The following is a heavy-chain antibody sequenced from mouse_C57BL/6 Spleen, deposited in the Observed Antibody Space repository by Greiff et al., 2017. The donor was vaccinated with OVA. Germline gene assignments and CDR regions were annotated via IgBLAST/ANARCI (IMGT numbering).Heavy chain of an antibody. CDR1: GYTFTSYW. J-gene: IGHJ2*01. CDR2: IDPSDSET. CDR3: ARSPYYYGSSYVDY. Sequence: QVQLQQPGAELVRPGSSVKLSCKASGYTFTSYWMHWVKQRPIQGLEWIGNIDPSDSETHYNQKFKDKATLTVDKSSSTAYMQLSSLTSEDSAVYYCARSPYYYGSSYVDYWGQGATLTVSS. V-gene: IGHV1-52*01. D-gene: IGHD1-1*01.